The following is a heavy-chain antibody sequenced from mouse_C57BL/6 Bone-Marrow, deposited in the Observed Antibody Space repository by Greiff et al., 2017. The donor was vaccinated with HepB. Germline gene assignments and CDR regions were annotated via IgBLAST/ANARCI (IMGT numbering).Heavy chain of an antibody. V-gene: IGHV1-19*01. J-gene: IGHJ1*03. Sequence: VQLQQSGPVLVKPGASVKMSCKASGYTFTDYYMNWVKQSHGKSLEWIGVINPYNGGTSYNQKFKGKATLTVDKSSSTAYMELNSLTSEDSAVYYCARNEGYYVAFDVWGTGTTVTDSS. CDR3: ARNEGYYVAFDV. CDR2: INPYNGGT. D-gene: IGHD2-3*01. CDR1: GYTFTDYY.